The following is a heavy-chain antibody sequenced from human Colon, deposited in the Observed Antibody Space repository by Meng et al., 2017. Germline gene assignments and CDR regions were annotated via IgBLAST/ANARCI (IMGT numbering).Heavy chain of an antibody. CDR1: GYTFTSYA. D-gene: IGHD3-16*01. J-gene: IGHJ2*01. Sequence: QVQLVPSGSELKKPGASVKVSCKASGYTFTSYAMNWVRQAPGQGLEWMGRINPNSGGANYAQKFQGRDTMTRDTSISTAYMELSRLRSDDTAVYYCAREGLVGDLRYFDLWGRGTLVTVSS. V-gene: IGHV1-2*06. CDR2: INPNSGGA. CDR3: AREGLVGDLRYFDL.